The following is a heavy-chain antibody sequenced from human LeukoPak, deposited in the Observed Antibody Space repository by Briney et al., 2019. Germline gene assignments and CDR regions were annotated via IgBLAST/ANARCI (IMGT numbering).Heavy chain of an antibody. CDR2: INASGST. Sequence: TSETLSLTCTVSGGSIRTYYWSWIRQPAGKGLEWIGRINASGSTKYNPSLKSRVTMSVDTSKNQFSLNLSSVTAADTAVYYCVRGVTSTNYYYFYMDVWGKGTTVTISS. J-gene: IGHJ6*03. CDR3: VRGVTSTNYYYFYMDV. V-gene: IGHV4-4*07. CDR1: GGSIRTYY. D-gene: IGHD2-8*01.